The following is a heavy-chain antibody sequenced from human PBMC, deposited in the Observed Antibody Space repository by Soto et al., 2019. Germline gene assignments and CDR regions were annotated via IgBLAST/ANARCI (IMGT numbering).Heavy chain of an antibody. CDR2: IWYDGSNK. J-gene: IGHJ4*02. CDR3: ARDQSYTMVRGVPTTFDY. D-gene: IGHD3-10*01. Sequence: AGSLSLSCAASGFTFSSYSMHWVRQAPGKGLEWVAVIWYDGSNKYYADSVKGRFTISRDNSKNTLYLQMNSLRAEDTAVYYCARDQSYTMVRGVPTTFDYWGQGTLVTVSS. CDR1: GFTFSSYS. V-gene: IGHV3-33*01.